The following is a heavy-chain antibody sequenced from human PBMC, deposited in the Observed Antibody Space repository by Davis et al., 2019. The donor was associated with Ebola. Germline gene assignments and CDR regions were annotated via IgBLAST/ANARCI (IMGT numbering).Heavy chain of an antibody. J-gene: IGHJ4*02. D-gene: IGHD1-7*01. CDR3: AKDSHPFSTGTTHY. CDR2: INPSGGST. Sequence: GESLKISCKGSGYTFTSYYMHWVRQAPGQGLEWMGIINPSGGSTSYAQKFQGRVTMTRDTSTSTVYMELSSLRFEDTAVYYCAKDSHPFSTGTTHYWGQGTLVTVSS. CDR1: GYTFTSYY. V-gene: IGHV1-46*01.